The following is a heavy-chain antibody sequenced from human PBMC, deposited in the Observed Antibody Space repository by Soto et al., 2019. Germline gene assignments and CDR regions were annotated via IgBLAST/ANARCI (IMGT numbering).Heavy chain of an antibody. V-gene: IGHV1-46*01. CDR3: ARVMRSLLSITALDT. J-gene: IGHJ5*02. Sequence: QVQLVQSGAEVKKPGASVKVSCKASGYTFTRDQIHWVRQAPGQGLEWMGMIDPSGDKTNYAQKFQGRVTMTRDTSTSTVYMALSSLRSEDTAIYFCARVMRSLLSITALDTWGQGTLVTVSS. CDR2: IDPSGDKT. D-gene: IGHD5-18*01. CDR1: GYTFTRDQ.